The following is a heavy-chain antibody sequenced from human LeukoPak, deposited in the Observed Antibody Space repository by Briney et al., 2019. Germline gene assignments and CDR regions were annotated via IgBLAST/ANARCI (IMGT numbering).Heavy chain of an antibody. Sequence: SETLSLTCTVSGGSISSYYWSWIRQPPGKGLEWIGYIYYSGSTNYNPSLKSRVTIPVDTSKNQFSLKLSSVTAADTAVYYCARVRYSYGLLFDYWGQGTLVTVSS. CDR1: GGSISSYY. J-gene: IGHJ4*02. D-gene: IGHD5-18*01. CDR3: ARVRYSYGLLFDY. CDR2: IYYSGST. V-gene: IGHV4-59*01.